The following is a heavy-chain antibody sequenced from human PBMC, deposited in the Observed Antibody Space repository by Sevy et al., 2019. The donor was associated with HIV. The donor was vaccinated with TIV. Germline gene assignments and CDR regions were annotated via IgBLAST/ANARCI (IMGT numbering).Heavy chain of an antibody. CDR1: GFTFSSYE. J-gene: IGHJ3*02. D-gene: IGHD2-21*01. V-gene: IGHV3-48*03. Sequence: GGSLRLSCAASGFTFSSYEMNWVRQAPGKGLEWVSYFSTSCKTIYYADSWKGRFNISRDNAKNSLYLRMNSLRAADTAVYYCTTSLYCGRVGCAIWGQGTMVTVSS. CDR2: FSTSCKTI. CDR3: TTSLYCGRVGCAI.